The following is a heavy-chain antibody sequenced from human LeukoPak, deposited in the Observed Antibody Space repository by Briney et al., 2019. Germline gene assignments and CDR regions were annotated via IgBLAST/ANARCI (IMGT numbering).Heavy chain of an antibody. CDR2: MNPNSGNT. Sequence: ASVKVSCKASGYTFTSYDINWVRQATGQGLEWMGWMNPNSGNTGYAQKFQGRVTITRNTSISTAYMELSSLRSEDTAVYYCARYGLLNISEINGFDIWGQGTMVTVSS. D-gene: IGHD2/OR15-2a*01. CDR3: ARYGLLNISEINGFDI. CDR1: GYTFTSYD. V-gene: IGHV1-8*03. J-gene: IGHJ3*02.